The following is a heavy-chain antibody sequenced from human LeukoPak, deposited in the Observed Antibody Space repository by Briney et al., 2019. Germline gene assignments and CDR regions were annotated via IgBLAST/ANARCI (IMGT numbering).Heavy chain of an antibody. D-gene: IGHD3-9*01. J-gene: IGHJ3*02. CDR2: VNRDGNEK. CDR3: VRDDGNRTGSTYFDAFDI. Sequence: GGSLRLSCAASGFTFSSYWMSWVRQAPGKGLEWVANVNRDGNEKHYVDSVEGRFTISRDNAKNSLYLQMNTLRNEDTAVYYCVRDDGNRTGSTYFDAFDIWGRGTLVTVSS. V-gene: IGHV3-7*03. CDR1: GFTFSSYW.